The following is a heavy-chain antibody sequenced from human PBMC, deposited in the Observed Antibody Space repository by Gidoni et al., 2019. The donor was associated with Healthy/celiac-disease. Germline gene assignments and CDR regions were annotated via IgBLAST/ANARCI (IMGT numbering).Heavy chain of an antibody. CDR2: ISWNSGSI. J-gene: IGHJ6*02. D-gene: IGHD2-15*01. CDR3: AKDSNQYCSGGSCYSGFYYGMDV. CDR1: GFTFDAYA. V-gene: IGHV3-9*01. Sequence: EVQLVESGGGLVQPGRSLRLSCAASGFTFDAYAMHWVRQAPGKGLEWVSGISWNSGSIGYADSVKGRFTISRDNAKNSLYLQMNSLRAEDTALYYCAKDSNQYCSGGSCYSGFYYGMDVWGQGTTVTVSS.